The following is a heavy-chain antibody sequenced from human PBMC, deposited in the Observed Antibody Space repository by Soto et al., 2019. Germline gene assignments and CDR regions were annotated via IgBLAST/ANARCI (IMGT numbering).Heavy chain of an antibody. CDR1: GGTYSSYT. CDR3: ARDPLLNSSSWYNWFDP. J-gene: IGHJ5*02. Sequence: LVKVSCKASGGTYSSYTISWVRKAPGQGLEWMGRIIPILGIANYAQKFQGRVTITADKSTSTAYMELSSLRSEDTAVYYCARDPLLNSSSWYNWFDPWGQGTLVTVSS. V-gene: IGHV1-69*04. CDR2: IIPILGIA. D-gene: IGHD6-13*01.